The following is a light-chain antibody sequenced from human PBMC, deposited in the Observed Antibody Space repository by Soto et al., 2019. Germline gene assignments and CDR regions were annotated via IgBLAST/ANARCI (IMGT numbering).Light chain of an antibody. CDR1: QSVSSN. V-gene: IGKV3-15*01. Sequence: EIVMTQSPATLSVSPGERATLSCRASQSVSSNLAWYQQKPGQAPRLLIYGASTRATGIPARFSGSGSGTEFTLTISSLQSEDFATYYCQQYNSYPWTFGQGTRWIS. CDR2: GAS. CDR3: QQYNSYPWT. J-gene: IGKJ1*01.